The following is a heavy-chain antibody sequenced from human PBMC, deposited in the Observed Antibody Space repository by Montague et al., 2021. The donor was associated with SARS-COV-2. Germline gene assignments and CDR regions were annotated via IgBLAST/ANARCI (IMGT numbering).Heavy chain of an antibody. CDR3: ARDSSSWRIQGFFGY. CDR1: GFTFDDYG. V-gene: IGHV3-20*04. CDR2: INWNGGST. D-gene: IGHD6-13*01. J-gene: IGHJ4*02. Sequence: SLRLSCAASGFTFDDYGMNWVRQAPGKGLEWVSGINWNGGSTGYTDSVKGRLTISRDNAKNSLYLQMNSLRAEDTALYYCARDSSSWRIQGFFGYWGQGTLVTVSS.